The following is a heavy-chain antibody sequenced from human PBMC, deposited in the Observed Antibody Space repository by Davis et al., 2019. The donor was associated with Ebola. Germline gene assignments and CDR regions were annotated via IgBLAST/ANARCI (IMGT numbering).Heavy chain of an antibody. Sequence: SVKVSCKASGGTFSSYAISWVRQAPGQGLEWMGGIIPIFGTANYAQKFQGRVTITADESTSTAYMELSSLRSEDTAVYYCARDDVDYGDYVGPLYYYYGMDVWGQGTTVTVSS. CDR2: IIPIFGTA. CDR3: ARDDVDYGDYVGPLYYYYGMDV. V-gene: IGHV1-69*13. D-gene: IGHD4-17*01. J-gene: IGHJ6*02. CDR1: GGTFSSYA.